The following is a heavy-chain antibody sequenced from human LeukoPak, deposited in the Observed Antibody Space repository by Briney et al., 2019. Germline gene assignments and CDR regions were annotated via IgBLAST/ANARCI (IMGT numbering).Heavy chain of an antibody. CDR2: ISGSGGST. Sequence: AGGSLRLSCAASGFTFSSYAMSWVRQAPGKGLEWVSAISGSGGSTYYADSVKGRFTISRDNSKNTLYLQMNSLRAEDTAVYYCAKPGDFWSGYHYWGQGTLVTVSS. CDR1: GFTFSSYA. D-gene: IGHD3-3*01. J-gene: IGHJ4*02. CDR3: AKPGDFWSGYHY. V-gene: IGHV3-23*01.